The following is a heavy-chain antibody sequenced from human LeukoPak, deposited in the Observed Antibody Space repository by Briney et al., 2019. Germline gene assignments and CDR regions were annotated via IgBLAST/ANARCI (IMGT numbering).Heavy chain of an antibody. D-gene: IGHD3-10*02. CDR2: ISSSGSTI. V-gene: IGHV3-48*03. Sequence: GGSLRLSCAASGFTFSSYAMNWVRQAPGKGLEWVSCISSSGSTIYYADSVKGRFTISSDNAKNSLYLQMNSLRAEDTAVYYCAELGITMIGGVWGKGTTVTISS. CDR3: AELGITMIGGV. CDR1: GFTFSSYA. J-gene: IGHJ6*04.